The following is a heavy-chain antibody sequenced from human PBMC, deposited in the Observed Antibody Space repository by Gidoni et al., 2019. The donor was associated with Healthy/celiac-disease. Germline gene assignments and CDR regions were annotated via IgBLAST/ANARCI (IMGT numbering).Heavy chain of an antibody. CDR3: ARAVIMEGDAFDI. CDR2: IYSGGST. J-gene: IGHJ3*02. Sequence: EVQLVESGGGLVQPGGSLRLSCAASGFTVSSNYMSWVRQAPGKGLEWVSVIYSGGSTYYADSVKGRFTISRDNSKNTLYLQMNSLRAEDTAVYYCARAVIMEGDAFDIWGQGTMVTVSS. V-gene: IGHV3-66*02. CDR1: GFTVSSNY. D-gene: IGHD2-21*01.